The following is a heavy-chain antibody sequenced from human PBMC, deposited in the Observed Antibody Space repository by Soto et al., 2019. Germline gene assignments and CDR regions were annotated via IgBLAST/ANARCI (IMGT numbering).Heavy chain of an antibody. V-gene: IGHV3-15*01. J-gene: IGHJ5*02. D-gene: IGHD6-13*01. CDR1: GFTFSNAW. CDR2: IKSKTDGGTT. Sequence: EVQLVESGGGLVKPGGSLRLSCAASGFTFSNAWMSWVRQAPGKGLEWVGRIKSKTDGGTTDYAAPVKGRFTISRDDSKNTLYLQMNSLRAEDTAVYYCARDSAYWGSSSWGLNWFDPWGQGTLVTVSS. CDR3: ARDSAYWGSSSWGLNWFDP.